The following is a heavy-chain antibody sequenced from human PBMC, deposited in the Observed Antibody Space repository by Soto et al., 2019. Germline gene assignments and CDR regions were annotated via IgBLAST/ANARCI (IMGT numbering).Heavy chain of an antibody. CDR2: ISYDGSNK. Sequence: QVQLVESGGGVVQPGRSLRLSCAASGFTFSSYAMHWVRQAPGKGLEWVAVISYDGSNKYYADSVKGRFTISRDNSKNTLYLQMNSLRAEDTAVYYCAREDTAMVEGFDYWGQGTLVTVSS. CDR1: GFTFSSYA. J-gene: IGHJ4*02. CDR3: AREDTAMVEGFDY. D-gene: IGHD5-18*01. V-gene: IGHV3-30-3*01.